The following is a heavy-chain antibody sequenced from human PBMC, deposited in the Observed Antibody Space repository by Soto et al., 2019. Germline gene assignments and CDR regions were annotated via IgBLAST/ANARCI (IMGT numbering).Heavy chain of an antibody. D-gene: IGHD3-3*01. CDR3: ARGFVLRFLEWLSPYYYYGMDV. J-gene: IGHJ6*02. CDR2: MNPNSGNT. V-gene: IGHV1-8*01. CDR1: GYTFTSYD. Sequence: ASVKVSCKASGYTFTSYDINWVRQATGQGLEWMGWMNPNSGNTGYAQKFQGRVTMTRNTSISTAYMELSSPRSEDTAVYYCARGFVLRFLEWLSPYYYYGMDVWGQGTTVTVSS.